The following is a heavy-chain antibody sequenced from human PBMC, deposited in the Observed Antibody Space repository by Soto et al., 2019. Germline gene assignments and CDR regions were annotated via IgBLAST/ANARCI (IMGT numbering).Heavy chain of an antibody. D-gene: IGHD6-13*01. J-gene: IGHJ6*02. V-gene: IGHV3-53*01. CDR2: IYSGGST. CDR3: ARGGYSRYYYCYYGMDV. CDR1: GFTVSSNY. Sequence: GGSLRLSYAASGFTVSSNYMSWVRQAPGKGLEWVSVIYSGGSTYYADSGKGRFTISRDNSKNTLYLQMNSLRAEDTAVYYCARGGYSRYYYCYYGMDVWGQGTTVTVS.